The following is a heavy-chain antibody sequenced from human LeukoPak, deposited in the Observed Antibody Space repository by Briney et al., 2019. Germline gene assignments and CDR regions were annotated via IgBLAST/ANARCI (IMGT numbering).Heavy chain of an antibody. Sequence: GGSLRLSCAASGFTFSSYAMSWIRQAPGKGLEWVSAISGSGGSTYYAASVKGRFTISRDNSKKTLYLQMNSLRAEGTAVYYCAKAEFRCSSTSCDPGVDFDYWGQGTLVTVSS. V-gene: IGHV3-23*01. J-gene: IGHJ4*02. CDR1: GFTFSSYA. CDR2: ISGSGGST. CDR3: AKAEFRCSSTSCDPGVDFDY. D-gene: IGHD2-2*01.